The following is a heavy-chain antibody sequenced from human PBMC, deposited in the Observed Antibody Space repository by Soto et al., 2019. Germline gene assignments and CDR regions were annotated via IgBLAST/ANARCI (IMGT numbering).Heavy chain of an antibody. CDR2: ISGSGGST. Sequence: GGSLRLSCAASGFTFSSYAMSWVRQAPGKGLEWVSAISGSGGSTYYADSVKGRFTISRDNSKNTLYLQMNSLRAEDTAVYYCAKAYDYGDYFGWFDPWGQGTLVTVSS. CDR1: GFTFSSYA. D-gene: IGHD4-17*01. V-gene: IGHV3-23*01. J-gene: IGHJ5*02. CDR3: AKAYDYGDYFGWFDP.